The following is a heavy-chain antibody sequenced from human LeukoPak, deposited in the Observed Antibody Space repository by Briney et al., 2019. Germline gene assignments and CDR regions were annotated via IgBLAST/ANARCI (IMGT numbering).Heavy chain of an antibody. D-gene: IGHD1-1*01. V-gene: IGHV3-23*01. CDR2: ISGSGGST. CDR1: GFTFSSYA. J-gene: IGHJ3*02. Sequence: PGGSLRLSCAASGFTFSSYAMSWVRQAPGKGLEWVSVISGSGGSTYYADSVKGRFTISRDNSKNTLYLQMNSLRAEDTAVYYCAKGNWNDEDAFDIWGQGTMVTVSS. CDR3: AKGNWNDEDAFDI.